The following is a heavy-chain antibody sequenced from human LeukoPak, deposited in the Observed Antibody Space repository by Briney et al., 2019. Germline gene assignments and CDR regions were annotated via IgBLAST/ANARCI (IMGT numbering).Heavy chain of an antibody. Sequence: SETLSLICTVSGGSISSYYWSWIRQPPGKGLEWIGHIYYSGSTYYNPSLKSRVTISVDTSKNQFSLKLSSVTAADTAVYYCARRALYCSGGSCYPYYFDYWGQGTLVTVSS. D-gene: IGHD2-15*01. CDR2: IYYSGST. J-gene: IGHJ4*02. CDR3: ARRALYCSGGSCYPYYFDY. V-gene: IGHV4-59*08. CDR1: GGSISSYY.